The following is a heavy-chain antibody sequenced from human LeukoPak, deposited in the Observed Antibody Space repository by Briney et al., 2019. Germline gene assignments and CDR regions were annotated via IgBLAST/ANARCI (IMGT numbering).Heavy chain of an antibody. D-gene: IGHD1/OR15-1a*01. J-gene: IGHJ4*02. V-gene: IGHV1-8*03. CDR2: MNPNSGNT. Sequence: GASVKVSCKASGYTFTSYDINWVRQATGQGLEWMGWMNPNSGNTGYAQKFQGRVTITRNTSISTAYMELSSLRSEDTAVYYCARDANIAPGDYWGQGTLVTVSS. CDR1: GYTFTSYD. CDR3: ARDANIAPGDY.